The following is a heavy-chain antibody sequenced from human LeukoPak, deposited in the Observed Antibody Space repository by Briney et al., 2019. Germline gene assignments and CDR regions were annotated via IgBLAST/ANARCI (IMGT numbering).Heavy chain of an antibody. D-gene: IGHD2-2*01. CDR1: GGSICSGDYY. V-gene: IGHV4-30-4*08. CDR2: IYYSGST. Sequence: SETLSLTCTVSGGSICSGDYYWSWIRQPPGKGLEWIGYIYYSGSTYYNPSLKSRVTISVDTSKNQFSLKLSSVTAADTAVYYCARDNYCSSTSCYHTPFDPWGQGTLVTVSS. CDR3: ARDNYCSSTSCYHTPFDP. J-gene: IGHJ5*02.